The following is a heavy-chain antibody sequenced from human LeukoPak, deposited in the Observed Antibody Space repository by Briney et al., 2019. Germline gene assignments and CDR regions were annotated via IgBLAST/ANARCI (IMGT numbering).Heavy chain of an antibody. V-gene: IGHV3-30*04. Sequence: GGSLRPSCAASGFTFSSYAMHWVRQAPGKGLEWVAVISYDGSNKYYADSVKGRFTISRDNSKNTLYLQMNSLRAEDTAVYYCARGGTHSGYYYYYGMDVWGQGTTVTVSS. CDR2: ISYDGSNK. D-gene: IGHD5-12*01. CDR3: ARGGTHSGYYYYYGMDV. J-gene: IGHJ6*02. CDR1: GFTFSSYA.